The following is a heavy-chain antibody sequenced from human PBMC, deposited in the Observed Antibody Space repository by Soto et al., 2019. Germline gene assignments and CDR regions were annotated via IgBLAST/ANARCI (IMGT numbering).Heavy chain of an antibody. CDR2: IWYDGSNK. CDR1: GFTFSSYG. J-gene: IGHJ5*02. CDR3: ARGRAYRGRFMTHGASPLDFHP. Sequence: QVQLVESGGGVVQPGRSLRLSCAASGFTFSSYGMHWVRQAPGKGLEWVAVIWYDGSNKYYADSVKGRFTISRDNSKNPLYLKRNSRRPENPVVYYCARGRAYRGRFMTHGASPLDFHPGAKGPLVTFSS. V-gene: IGHV3-33*01. D-gene: IGHD2-21*01.